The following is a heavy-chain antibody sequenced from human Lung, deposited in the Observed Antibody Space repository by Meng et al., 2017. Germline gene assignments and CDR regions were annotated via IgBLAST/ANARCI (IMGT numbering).Heavy chain of an antibody. Sequence: EVDLVGPGGGFVRPGGALGLSCPALDFTFTDHWMDWVPQGPGKGLVWVSRINRDGTKPTYADSVKGRFTISRDSAKNTLYLQMNNLRAEDTAFYYCTNDRLNHWGQGALVTVSS. CDR2: INRDGTKP. J-gene: IGHJ1*01. V-gene: IGHV3-74*01. CDR1: DFTFTDHW. CDR3: TNDRLNH. D-gene: IGHD1-1*01.